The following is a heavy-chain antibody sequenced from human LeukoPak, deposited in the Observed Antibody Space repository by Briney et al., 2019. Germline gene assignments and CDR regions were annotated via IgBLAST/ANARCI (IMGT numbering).Heavy chain of an antibody. J-gene: IGHJ4*02. V-gene: IGHV4-4*07. Sequence: SETLSLTCTVSGGSISSYYWSWIRQPAGKGLEWIGRIYTGGSTNYNPSLKSRVTMSVDTSKNQFSLKLSSVTAADTAVYYCAREMVFGVVPHYFDYWGQGTLVTVSS. D-gene: IGHD3-3*01. CDR3: AREMVFGVVPHYFDY. CDR1: GGSISSYY. CDR2: IYTGGST.